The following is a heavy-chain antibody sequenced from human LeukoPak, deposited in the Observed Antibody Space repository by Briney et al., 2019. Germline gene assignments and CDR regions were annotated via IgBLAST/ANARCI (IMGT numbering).Heavy chain of an antibody. J-gene: IGHJ6*03. Sequence: GGSLRLSRAASGFTFSSYSMNWVRQAPGKGLEWVSYISSSSSTIYYADSVKGRFTISRDNAKNSLYLQTNSLRAEHTSVYYCASPTDYHYYYMDVWGKGTTVTVPS. CDR2: ISSSSSTI. CDR3: ASPTDYHYYYMDV. CDR1: GFTFSSYS. V-gene: IGHV3-48*04.